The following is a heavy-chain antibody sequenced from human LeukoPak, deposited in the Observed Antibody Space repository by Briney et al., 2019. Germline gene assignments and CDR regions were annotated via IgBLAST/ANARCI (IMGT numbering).Heavy chain of an antibody. CDR1: GGSISSSSYY. Sequence: SETLSLTCTVSGGSISSSSYYWGWIRQLPGKGLEWIGSIYYSGSTYYNPSFKSRVTISVDTSKNQFSLKLSSVTAADTAVYYCARHPQDVDTAMVIDHYGMDVWGQGTTVTVSS. D-gene: IGHD5-18*01. J-gene: IGHJ6*02. CDR2: IYYSGST. CDR3: ARHPQDVDTAMVIDHYGMDV. V-gene: IGHV4-39*01.